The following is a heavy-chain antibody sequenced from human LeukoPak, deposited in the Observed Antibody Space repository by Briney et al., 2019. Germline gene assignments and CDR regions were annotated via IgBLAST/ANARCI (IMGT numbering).Heavy chain of an antibody. D-gene: IGHD1-26*01. Sequence: SETLSLTCTVSGGSINSYYWSWIRQPAGRGLEWIGRIYSSGSTNYNPSLKSRVSMSVDTSKNQFSLKLSSVTAADTAVYYCARLSGSYYSVENNWFDPWGQGTLVTVSS. CDR1: GGSINSYY. J-gene: IGHJ5*02. CDR3: ARLSGSYYSVENNWFDP. V-gene: IGHV4-4*07. CDR2: IYSSGST.